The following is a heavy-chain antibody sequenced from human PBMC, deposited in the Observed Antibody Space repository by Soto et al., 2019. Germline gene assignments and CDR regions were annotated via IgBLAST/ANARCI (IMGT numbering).Heavy chain of an antibody. J-gene: IGHJ6*03. CDR3: AKDSRLGELWHGGYMDV. D-gene: IGHD3-16*01. V-gene: IGHV3-9*01. CDR2: ISWNSGSI. Sequence: EVQLVESGGGLVQPGRSLRLSCAASGFTFDDYAMHWVRQAPGKGLEWVSGISWNSGSIGYADSVKGRFTISRDNAKNSLYLQMNSLRAEDTALYYCAKDSRLGELWHGGYMDVWGKGTTVTVSS. CDR1: GFTFDDYA.